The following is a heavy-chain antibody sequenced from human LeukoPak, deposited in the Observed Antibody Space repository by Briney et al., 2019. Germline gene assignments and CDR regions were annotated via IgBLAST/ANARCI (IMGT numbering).Heavy chain of an antibody. Sequence: PSETLSLTCAVFGGSFSGYYWSWIRQPPGKGLEWIGYIYYSGSTYYNPSLKSRVTISVDTSKNQFSLKLSSVTAADTAVYYCARAKDTFGWFDPWGQGTLVTVSS. V-gene: IGHV4-59*06. CDR3: ARAKDTFGWFDP. CDR1: GGSFSGYY. J-gene: IGHJ5*02. CDR2: IYYSGST. D-gene: IGHD2-15*01.